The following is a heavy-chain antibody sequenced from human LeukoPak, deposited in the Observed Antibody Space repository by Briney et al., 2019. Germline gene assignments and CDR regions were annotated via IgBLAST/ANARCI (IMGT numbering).Heavy chain of an antibody. J-gene: IGHJ3*02. D-gene: IGHD3-10*01. CDR2: IIPILGIA. V-gene: IGHV1-69*04. CDR1: GGIFSTYA. Sequence: GASVKVSSKASGGIFSTYAISWVRQAPGQGLEWMGRIIPILGIANYAQKFQGRVTITADKSTSTAYMELSSLRSEDTAVYYCATMGYYYGSGSHKDAFDIWGQGTMVTVSS. CDR3: ATMGYYYGSGSHKDAFDI.